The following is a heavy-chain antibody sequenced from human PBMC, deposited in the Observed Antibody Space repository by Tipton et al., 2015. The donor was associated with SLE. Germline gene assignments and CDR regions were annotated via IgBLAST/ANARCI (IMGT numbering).Heavy chain of an antibody. V-gene: IGHV4-59*01. CDR1: GGSISTYY. J-gene: IGHJ4*02. CDR3: ARTPGSGCQYYFDY. CDR2: VDYIGST. Sequence: TLSLPCTVSGGSISTYYWNWIRQSPGKGLEWIGYVDYIGSTNYNPSLKSRLTILVHRYKNQFSLKLSSVTAADTAVYFCARTPGSGCQYYFDYWGQGTLVTVSS. D-gene: IGHD6-19*01.